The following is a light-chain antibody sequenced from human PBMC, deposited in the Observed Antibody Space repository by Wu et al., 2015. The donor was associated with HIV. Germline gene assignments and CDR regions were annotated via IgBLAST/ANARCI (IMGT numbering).Light chain of an antibody. CDR2: AAS. Sequence: EIQMTQSPSSLSASVGDRVTITCRASQGITNYLAWYQQKPGKVPKVLIYAASTLQSGAPSRFSGSGSGTDFTLTISSLQPEDVATYYCQKYNSAPTFGGGTKVEIK. J-gene: IGKJ4*01. CDR1: QGITNY. V-gene: IGKV1-27*01. CDR3: QKYNSAPT.